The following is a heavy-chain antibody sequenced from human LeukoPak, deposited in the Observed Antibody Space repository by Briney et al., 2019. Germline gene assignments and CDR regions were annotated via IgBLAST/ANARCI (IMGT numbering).Heavy chain of an antibody. J-gene: IGHJ4*02. D-gene: IGHD6-19*01. CDR2: ISYTRNT. CDR3: ARVLADSSGWYHFDY. CDR1: GGSINSHY. V-gene: IGHV4-59*11. Sequence: SETLSLTCTVSGGSINSHYWSWIRQPPGKGLEWIGYISYTRNTNYNPSLKSRVTISVDTSKKQFSLKLSSVIAADTAVYYCARVLADSSGWYHFDYWGQGTLATVSS.